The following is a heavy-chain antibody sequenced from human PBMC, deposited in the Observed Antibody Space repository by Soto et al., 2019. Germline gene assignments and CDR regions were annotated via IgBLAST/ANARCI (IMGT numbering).Heavy chain of an antibody. V-gene: IGHV3-23*01. J-gene: IGHJ6*02. Sequence: EVQLLESGGGLVQPGGSLRLSCVASGFTVSYYTMSWVRQAPGKGLEWVSGISNSGDTIYYADSVKGRFTISRDNFKNSLYLQMNSLRADHTAVYYWADPVPAPTHYDYYYMDVWGQGTTVTVSS. CDR2: ISNSGDTI. CDR3: ADPVPAPTHYDYYYMDV. D-gene: IGHD2-2*01. CDR1: GFTVSYYT.